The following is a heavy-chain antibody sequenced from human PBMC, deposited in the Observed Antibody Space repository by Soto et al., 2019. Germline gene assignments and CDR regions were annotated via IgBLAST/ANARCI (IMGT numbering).Heavy chain of an antibody. D-gene: IGHD4-4*01. CDR1: GFTFRGTA. J-gene: IGHJ5*02. CDR3: MSDALYSDP. CDR2: IRGTGKT. V-gene: IGHV3-73*01. Sequence: GGSLRLSCAASGFTFRGTAIHWVRQTSGKGLEWVGCIRGTGKTGYSASVNGRFTFSRDDSKNVAYLQMNSLKSEDTAVYYCMSDALYSDPWGQGTLVTVSS.